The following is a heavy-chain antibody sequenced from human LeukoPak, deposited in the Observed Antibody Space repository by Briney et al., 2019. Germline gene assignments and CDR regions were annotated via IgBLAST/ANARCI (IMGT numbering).Heavy chain of an antibody. D-gene: IGHD3-22*01. CDR2: IYYSGST. CDR3: ATHSSGYYYVDLGYMDV. Sequence: SETLSLTCTVSGGSISSSSYYWGWIRQPPGKGLEWIGSIYYSGSTYYNPSLKSRVTISVDTSKNQFSLKLSSVNAADTAVYYCATHSSGYYYVDLGYMDVWGKGTTVTVSS. J-gene: IGHJ6*03. V-gene: IGHV4-39*07. CDR1: GGSISSSSYY.